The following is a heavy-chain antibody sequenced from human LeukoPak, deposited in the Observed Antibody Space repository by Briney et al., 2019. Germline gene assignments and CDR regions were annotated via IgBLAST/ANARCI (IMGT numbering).Heavy chain of an antibody. Sequence: ASVKVSCKASGYTFTGYYMHWVRQAPGQGLEWMGWINPNSSGTNYAQKFQGRVTMTRDTSISTAYMELSRLRSDDTAVYYCARAIATVSWFDPWGQGTLVTVSS. CDR2: INPNSSGT. D-gene: IGHD4-11*01. V-gene: IGHV1-2*02. CDR1: GYTFTGYY. CDR3: ARAIATVSWFDP. J-gene: IGHJ5*02.